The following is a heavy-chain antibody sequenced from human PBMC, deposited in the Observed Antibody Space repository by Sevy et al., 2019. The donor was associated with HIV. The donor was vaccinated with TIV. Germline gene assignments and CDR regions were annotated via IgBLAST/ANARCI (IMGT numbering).Heavy chain of an antibody. CDR1: GLTFSSYA. CDR2: INAISSNI. V-gene: IGHV3-21*01. Sequence: GGSLRLSCAASGLTFSSYAMNWVRQAPGKGLEWVSSINAISSNIYYADSVKGRFNISRDNDENSLYLQTNSVRAEDTAVYYCPRDLFSGGNAVYGYWGQGTLVTVSS. J-gene: IGHJ4*02. D-gene: IGHD2-15*01. CDR3: PRDLFSGGNAVYGY.